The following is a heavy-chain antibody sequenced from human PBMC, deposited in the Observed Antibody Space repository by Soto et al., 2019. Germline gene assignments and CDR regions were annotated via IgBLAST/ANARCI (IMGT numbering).Heavy chain of an antibody. CDR2: IYYSGST. V-gene: IGHV4-59*08. CDR3: ARLLTTIYYYFDY. Sequence: PSETLSLTCTVSGGSITSYYWSWIRQPPGKGLEWIGFIYYSGSTSYNPSLKSRVSISVDTSKNQFSLKLSSVTAADTAVYYCARLLTTIYYYFDYLGQGALLTVSS. D-gene: IGHD3-3*01. J-gene: IGHJ4*02. CDR1: GGSITSYY.